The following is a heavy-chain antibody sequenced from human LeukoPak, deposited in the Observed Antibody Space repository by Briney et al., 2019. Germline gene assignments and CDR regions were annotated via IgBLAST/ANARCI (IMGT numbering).Heavy chain of an antibody. CDR3: ASLYSGSYSSDH. CDR1: GFTFDDYA. V-gene: IGHV3-9*01. Sequence: GRSLRLSCAAPGFTFDDYAMHWVRQAPGKGLEWVSGISWNSGSIGYADSVKGRFTISRDNAKNSLYLQMNSLRTEDTALYYCASLYSGSYSSDHWGQGTLVTVSS. CDR2: ISWNSGSI. D-gene: IGHD1-26*01. J-gene: IGHJ4*02.